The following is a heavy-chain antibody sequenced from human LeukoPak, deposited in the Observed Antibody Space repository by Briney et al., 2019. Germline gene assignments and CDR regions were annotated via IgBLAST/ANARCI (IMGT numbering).Heavy chain of an antibody. CDR2: IIPIFGTA. V-gene: IGHV1-69*05. D-gene: IGHD6-13*01. J-gene: IGHJ3*02. CDR3: ARDSLIAAAGTGGAFDI. Sequence: GASVKVSCKASGYTFTSYGISWVRQAPGQGLEWMGGIIPIFGTANYAQKFQGRVTITTDESTSTAYMELSSLRPEDTAVYYCARDSLIAAAGTGGAFDIWGQGQWSPSLQ. CDR1: GYTFTSYG.